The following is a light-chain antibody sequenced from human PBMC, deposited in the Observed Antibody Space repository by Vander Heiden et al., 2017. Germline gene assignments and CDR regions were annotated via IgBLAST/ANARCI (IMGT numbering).Light chain of an antibody. Sequence: DIQMTKSPSSMAASVGDRVTINCRASQSISIYLNWYQQKPGKAPKLLIYAASSLQSGVPSRFSGSGSGTDFTLTISSLQPEDFATYYCQQSYSTPQITFGPGTKVDIK. V-gene: IGKV1-39*01. CDR2: AAS. CDR3: QQSYSTPQIT. J-gene: IGKJ3*01. CDR1: QSISIY.